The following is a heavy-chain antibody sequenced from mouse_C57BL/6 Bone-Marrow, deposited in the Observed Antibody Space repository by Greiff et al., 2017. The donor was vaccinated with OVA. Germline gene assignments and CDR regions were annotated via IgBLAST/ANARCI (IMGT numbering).Heavy chain of an antibody. CDR3: TSYDYDVGYFDY. D-gene: IGHD2-4*01. CDR2: IDPENGDT. V-gene: IGHV14-4*01. CDR1: GFNIKDDY. Sequence: EVQLQQSGAELVRPGASVKLSCTASGFNIKDDYMHWVKQRPDQGLEWIGWIDPENGDTEYASKFQGKATITADTSSNTAYLQLSSLTSEDTAVYYCTSYDYDVGYFDYWGQGTTLTVSS. J-gene: IGHJ2*01.